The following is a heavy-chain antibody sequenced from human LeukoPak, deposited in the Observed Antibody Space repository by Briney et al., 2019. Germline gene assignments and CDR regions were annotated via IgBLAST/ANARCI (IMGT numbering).Heavy chain of an antibody. Sequence: SETLSLTCTVSGGSVTSGGYYWSWIRQPPGKGLEWIGEINHSGSTNYNPSLKSRVTISVDTSKNQFSLKLSSVTAADTAVYYCASLGAAARNFDYWGQGTLVTVSS. D-gene: IGHD6-13*01. J-gene: IGHJ4*02. CDR1: GGSVTSGGYY. CDR3: ASLGAAARNFDY. CDR2: INHSGST. V-gene: IGHV4-34*01.